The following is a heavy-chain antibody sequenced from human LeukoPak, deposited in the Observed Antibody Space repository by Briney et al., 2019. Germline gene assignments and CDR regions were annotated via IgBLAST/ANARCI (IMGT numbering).Heavy chain of an antibody. J-gene: IGHJ5*02. Sequence: ASVKVSCKASGYTFTSYYMHWVRQAPGQGLEWMGWMNPNSGNTGYAQKFQGRVTMTRNNSINTAYMELSSLRFEDTAVYYCARAYSSGWYAWFDPWGPGTLVTVSS. CDR2: MNPNSGNT. CDR3: ARAYSSGWYAWFDP. V-gene: IGHV1-8*02. CDR1: GYTFTSYY. D-gene: IGHD6-19*01.